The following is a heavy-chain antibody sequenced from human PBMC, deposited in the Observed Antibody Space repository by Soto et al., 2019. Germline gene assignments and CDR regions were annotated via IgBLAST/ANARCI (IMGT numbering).Heavy chain of an antibody. CDR1: GGTFSSYT. CDR3: ARGGYCNTATCYQYFDF. CDR2: IIPYAGIT. Sequence: SVKVSCKASGGTFSSYTFSWVRQAPGQGLERVGRIIPYAGITNYAQKFQGRVTITADKSTNTAYMDLSSLRSEDTAVYYCARGGYCNTATCYQYFDFWGQGSLVTVSS. D-gene: IGHD2-2*03. J-gene: IGHJ4*02. V-gene: IGHV1-69*02.